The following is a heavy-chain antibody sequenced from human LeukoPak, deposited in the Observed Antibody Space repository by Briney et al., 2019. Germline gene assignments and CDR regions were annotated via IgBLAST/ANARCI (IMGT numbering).Heavy chain of an antibody. J-gene: IGHJ5*02. CDR1: GGSISSSSYY. Sequence: SETLSLTCTVSGGSISSSSYYWGWIRQPPGKGLEWIGSIYYSGSTYYNPSLKSRVTISVDTSKNQFSLKLSSVTAADTAVYYCARDPVSTYYDFWSGYRQNNWFDPWGQGTLVTVSS. CDR3: ARDPVSTYYDFWSGYRQNNWFDP. V-gene: IGHV4-39*07. D-gene: IGHD3-3*01. CDR2: IYYSGST.